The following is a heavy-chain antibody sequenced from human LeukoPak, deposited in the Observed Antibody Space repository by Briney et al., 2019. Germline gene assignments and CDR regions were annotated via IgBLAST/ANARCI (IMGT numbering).Heavy chain of an antibody. CDR3: ARVLPGYYYYYYGMDV. Sequence: SETLSLTCTVSGGSISSYYWSWNRQPPGKGLEWIGYIYYSGSINYNPSLKSRVTISVDTSKNQFSLKLSSVTAADTAVYYCARVLPGYYYYYYGMDVWGQGTTVTVSS. CDR1: GGSISSYY. V-gene: IGHV4-59*01. CDR2: IYYSGSI. J-gene: IGHJ6*02.